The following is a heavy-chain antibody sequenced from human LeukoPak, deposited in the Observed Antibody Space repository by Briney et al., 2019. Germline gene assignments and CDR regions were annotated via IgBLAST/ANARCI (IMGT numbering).Heavy chain of an antibody. CDR1: GGSISSYY. D-gene: IGHD3-22*01. V-gene: IGHV4-59*01. CDR3: ARDPIYYDSEMGFDP. CDR2: IYYSGST. J-gene: IGHJ5*02. Sequence: SETLSLTCTVSGGSISSYYWSWIRQPPGKGLEWIGYIYYSGSTNYNPSLKSRVTMSVDTSKNQFSLKLSSVTAADTAVYYCARDPIYYDSEMGFDPWGQGTLVTDSS.